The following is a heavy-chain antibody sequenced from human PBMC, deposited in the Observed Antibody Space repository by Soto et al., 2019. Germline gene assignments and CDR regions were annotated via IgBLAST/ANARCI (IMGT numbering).Heavy chain of an antibody. CDR2: ISYDGSTK. J-gene: IGHJ5*02. Sequence: QALLLESGGGVVQPGGSLRLSCAVSGFTLKTYAMEWVRQAPGKGLEWVAVISYDGSTKFYADSVKGRFTISRDNSKNTLYLEMSRLRPDDTAMYYCARDQSSTVITSTHFDPWGQGTLVTVSA. V-gene: IGHV3-30-3*01. CDR3: ARDQSSTVITSTHFDP. D-gene: IGHD4-17*01. CDR1: GFTLKTYA.